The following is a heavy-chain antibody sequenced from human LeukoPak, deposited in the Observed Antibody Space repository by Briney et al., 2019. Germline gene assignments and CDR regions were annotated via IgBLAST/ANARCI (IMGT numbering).Heavy chain of an antibody. V-gene: IGHV4-34*01. CDR3: ARGYSSSWYTHYYYGMDV. J-gene: IGHJ6*02. CDR2: INHSGST. Sequence: SETLSLTYAVYGGSFSGYYWSWIRQPPGKGLEWIGEINHSGSTNYNPSLKSRVTISVDTSKNQFSLKLSSVTAADTAVYYCARGYSSSWYTHYYYGMDVWGQGTTVTVSS. D-gene: IGHD6-13*01. CDR1: GGSFSGYY.